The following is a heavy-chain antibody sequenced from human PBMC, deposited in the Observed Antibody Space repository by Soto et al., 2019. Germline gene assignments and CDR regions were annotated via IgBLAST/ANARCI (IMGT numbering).Heavy chain of an antibody. J-gene: IGHJ6*02. CDR3: ARELRGYSYFAYYGMDV. D-gene: IGHD5-18*01. Sequence: QVQLVESGGGVVQPGRSLRLSCAASGFTFSGYGMHWVRQAPGKGLEWVANIRYDGSNKYYADSVKGRFTISRDDSKNTLYLQMKSLRAEDTAVYYCARELRGYSYFAYYGMDVWGQGTTVTVSS. CDR1: GFTFSGYG. CDR2: IRYDGSNK. V-gene: IGHV3-33*01.